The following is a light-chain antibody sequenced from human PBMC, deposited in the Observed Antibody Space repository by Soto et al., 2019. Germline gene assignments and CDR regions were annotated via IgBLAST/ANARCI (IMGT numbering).Light chain of an antibody. CDR2: EDS. CDR1: SSYVGSYNL. Sequence: SALTQPASVSGSPGQSITISCTGTSSYVGSYNLVSWYQQHPGKAPKLIIYEDSKRPSGVSNRSSGSKSGNTASLTISGLQTEDEADYYCCSYADSSTYVFGTGTKVTVL. V-gene: IGLV2-23*01. J-gene: IGLJ1*01. CDR3: CSYADSSTYV.